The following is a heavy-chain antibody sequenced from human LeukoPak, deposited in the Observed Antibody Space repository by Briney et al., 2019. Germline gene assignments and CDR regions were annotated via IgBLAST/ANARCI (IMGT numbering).Heavy chain of an antibody. CDR3: ARGASHCSSTSCYGYFDY. CDR1: GGSISSYY. D-gene: IGHD2-2*01. CDR2: IYTSGST. V-gene: IGHV4-4*07. Sequence: SETLSLTCTVSGGSISSYYWSWIRQPAGKGLEWIGRIYTSGSTNYNPSLKSRVTMSVDTPKNQFSLKLSSVTAADTAVYYCARGASHCSSTSCYGYFDYWGQGTLVTVSS. J-gene: IGHJ4*02.